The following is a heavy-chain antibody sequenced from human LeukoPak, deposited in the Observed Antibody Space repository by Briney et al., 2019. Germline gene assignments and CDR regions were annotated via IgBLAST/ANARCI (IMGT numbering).Heavy chain of an antibody. J-gene: IGHJ4*02. CDR2: LSSNGGWT. CDR3: ARDGGYDMSGYNYFDY. Sequence: GWSLRLSCAASGFTFSRYTMHWVRQAPGKGLEYVSGLSSNGGWTYYANSVKGRFTISRDNSKNTLYLQMGSLRADDMAVYYCARDGGYDMSGYNYFDYWGQRTVVTVSS. CDR1: GFTFSRYT. V-gene: IGHV3-64*01. D-gene: IGHD3-22*01.